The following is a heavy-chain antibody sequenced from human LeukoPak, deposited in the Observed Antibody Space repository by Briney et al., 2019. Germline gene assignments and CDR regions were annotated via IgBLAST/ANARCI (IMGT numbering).Heavy chain of an antibody. CDR2: ISSSGSTI. CDR3: VKKRWTYHDACDV. CDR1: GFTFSSYE. J-gene: IGHJ3*01. V-gene: IGHV3-48*03. D-gene: IGHD5-24*01. Sequence: PGGSLRLSCAATGFTFSSYEMNWVRQAPGKGLEWVSYISSSGSTIYYADSVKGRFTISRDNAKKSLYLQMNSLRAADTAVYYCVKKRWTYHDACDVWGQGTMVTVSS.